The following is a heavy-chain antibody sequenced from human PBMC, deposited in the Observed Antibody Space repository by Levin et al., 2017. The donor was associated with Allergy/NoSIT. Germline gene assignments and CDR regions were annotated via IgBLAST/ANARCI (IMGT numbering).Heavy chain of an antibody. CDR3: ARDLGTGWYDNAFEI. J-gene: IGHJ3*02. V-gene: IGHV1-18*01. Sequence: GESLKISCKASGYTFRDYGIIWVRQAPGEGLEWLGWISPNNGHTKVAHKVQGRVTMTTDASTTTAYLDIRSLTSDDTAVYDCARDLGTGWYDNAFEIWGQGTLVSVSS. D-gene: IGHD6-19*01. CDR2: ISPNNGHT. CDR1: GYTFRDYG.